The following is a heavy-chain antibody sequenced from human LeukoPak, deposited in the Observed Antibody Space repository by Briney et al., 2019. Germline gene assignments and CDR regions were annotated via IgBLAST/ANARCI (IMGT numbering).Heavy chain of an antibody. CDR2: IYYSGST. CDR1: GGSISSSSYY. V-gene: IGHV4-39*07. J-gene: IGHJ4*02. D-gene: IGHD4-17*01. CDR3: ARDDYGDPRFDY. Sequence: PSETLSLTCTVSGGSISSSSYYWGWIRQPPGKGLEWIGSIYYSGSTYYNPSLKSRVAISVDTSKNQFSLKLSSVTAADTAVYYCARDDYGDPRFDYWGQGTLVTVSS.